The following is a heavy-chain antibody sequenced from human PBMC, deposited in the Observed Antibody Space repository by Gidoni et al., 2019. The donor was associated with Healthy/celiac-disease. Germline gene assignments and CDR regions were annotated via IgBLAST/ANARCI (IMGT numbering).Heavy chain of an antibody. CDR3: ATGLRDLDWSFDY. CDR2: FDPEDGET. D-gene: IGHD3-9*01. Sequence: QVQLVQSGADVQKPGASVKASCKVSGYTLTELPMHWVRQAPGKGLEWMGGFDPEDGETIDAQKFQGRVTMTEDTSTDTAYMELSSLRSEDTAVYYCATGLRDLDWSFDYWGQGTLVTVSS. CDR1: GYTLTELP. J-gene: IGHJ4*02. V-gene: IGHV1-24*01.